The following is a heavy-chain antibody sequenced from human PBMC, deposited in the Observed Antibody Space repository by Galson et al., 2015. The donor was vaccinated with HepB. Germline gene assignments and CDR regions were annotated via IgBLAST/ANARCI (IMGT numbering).Heavy chain of an antibody. V-gene: IGHV3-53*04. CDR2: IYSGGST. J-gene: IGHJ3*02. Sequence: SLRLSCAASGFTVSSTYMSWVRQAPGQGLVWVSVIYSGGSTYYADSVKGRFTISRHNSKNTLYLQMNSLRAEDTAVYYCARSHTPLCFDIWGQGTMVTVSS. CDR1: GFTVSSTY. CDR3: ARSHTPLCFDI. D-gene: IGHD2-21*01.